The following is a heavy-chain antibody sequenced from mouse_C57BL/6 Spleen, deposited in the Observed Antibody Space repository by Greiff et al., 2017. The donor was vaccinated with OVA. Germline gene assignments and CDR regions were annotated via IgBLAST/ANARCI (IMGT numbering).Heavy chain of an antibody. V-gene: IGHV5-16*01. CDR1: GFTFSDYY. Sequence: EVQLVESEGGLVQPGSSMKLSCTASGFTFSDYYMAWVRQVPEKGLEWVANINYDGSSTYYLDSLKSRFTISRDNAKNILYLQMSSLKSEDTVTYDCARDRGYDGNYCGYFDGWGTGTTVTVSA. CDR2: INYDGSST. D-gene: IGHD2-3*01. CDR3: ARDRGYDGNYCGYFDG. J-gene: IGHJ1*03.